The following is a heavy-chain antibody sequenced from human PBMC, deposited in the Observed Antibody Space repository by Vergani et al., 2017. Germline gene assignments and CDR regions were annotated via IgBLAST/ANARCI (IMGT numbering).Heavy chain of an antibody. D-gene: IGHD2-15*01. V-gene: IGHV4-59*01. CDR2: IYYSGST. J-gene: IGHJ4*02. Sequence: QVQLQESGPGLVKPSETLSLTCTVSGGSISSYYWSWIRQPPGKGLEWIGYIYYSGSTNYNPSLKSRVTISVDTSKNQFSLKLSSVTAADTAVYYCARDGDHSGGSCYHHYWGQGTLVTVSS. CDR1: GGSISSYY. CDR3: ARDGDHSGGSCYHHY.